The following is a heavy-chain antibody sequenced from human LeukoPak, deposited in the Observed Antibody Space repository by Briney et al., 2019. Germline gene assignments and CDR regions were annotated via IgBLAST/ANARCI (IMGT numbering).Heavy chain of an antibody. CDR1: GGSIGSSSYY. CDR2: IYYTGST. Sequence: SSETLSLTCTVSGGSIGSSSYYWGWIRQPPGKGLEWIGSIYYTGSTYYNPSLKSRVTISVDTSKNQFSLKLSSVTAADTAVYYCARLVRALYYFDYWGQGTLVTVSS. D-gene: IGHD3-10*02. CDR3: ARLVRALYYFDY. V-gene: IGHV4-39*01. J-gene: IGHJ4*02.